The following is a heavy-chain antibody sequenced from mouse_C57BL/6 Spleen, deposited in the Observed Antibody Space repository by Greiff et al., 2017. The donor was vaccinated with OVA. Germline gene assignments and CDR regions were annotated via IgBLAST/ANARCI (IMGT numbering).Heavy chain of an antibody. J-gene: IGHJ4*01. CDR2: ISDGGSYT. Sequence: VQLKESGGGLVKPGGSLKLSCAASGFTFSSYAMSWVRQTPEKRLEWVATISDGGSYTYYPDNVKGRFTISRDNAKNNLYLQMSHLKSEDTAMYYCARDGKGYAMDYWGQGTSVTVSS. V-gene: IGHV5-4*01. D-gene: IGHD2-1*01. CDR1: GFTFSSYA. CDR3: ARDGKGYAMDY.